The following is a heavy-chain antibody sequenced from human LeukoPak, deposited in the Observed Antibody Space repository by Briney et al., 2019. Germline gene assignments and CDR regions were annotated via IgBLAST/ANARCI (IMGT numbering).Heavy chain of an antibody. CDR1: GGFISSYY. Sequence: SETLSLTCTVSGGFISSYYWSWIRQPPGKGLEWIGYIYYSGSTNYNPSLKSRVTISVDTSKNQFSIKLISVTAADTAVYYCARSPLGYYDSSGYFDYWGQGTLVTVSS. D-gene: IGHD3-22*01. V-gene: IGHV4-59*08. CDR3: ARSPLGYYDSSGYFDY. CDR2: IYYSGST. J-gene: IGHJ4*02.